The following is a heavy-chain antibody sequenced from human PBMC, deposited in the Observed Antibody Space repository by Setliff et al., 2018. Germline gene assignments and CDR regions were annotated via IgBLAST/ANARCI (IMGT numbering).Heavy chain of an antibody. D-gene: IGHD4-17*01. CDR3: ASDGTHYGDYDMLY. CDR2: IIPIFGTA. Sequence: SVKVSCKASGGTFSSYAISWVRQAPGQGLEWMGGIIPIFGTANYAQKFQGRVTITAEESTSTVYMELSSLTSADTAVYYCASDGTHYGDYDMLYWGHGTLVTVSS. V-gene: IGHV1-69*13. J-gene: IGHJ4*01. CDR1: GGTFSSYA.